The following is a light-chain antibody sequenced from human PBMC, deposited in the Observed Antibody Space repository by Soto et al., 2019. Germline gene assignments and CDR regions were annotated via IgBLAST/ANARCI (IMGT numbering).Light chain of an antibody. CDR1: QSVSSS. V-gene: IGKV3-15*01. CDR2: GAS. Sequence: EIVLTQSKATLSVSPGERASLSCMASQSVSSSLAWYQQKPGQAPSLLIYGASTRATGTPARFSGSGSGTEFTLTISSLQSEDFAVYYCQQYIRWPLTFGGGSKVDI. J-gene: IGKJ4*01. CDR3: QQYIRWPLT.